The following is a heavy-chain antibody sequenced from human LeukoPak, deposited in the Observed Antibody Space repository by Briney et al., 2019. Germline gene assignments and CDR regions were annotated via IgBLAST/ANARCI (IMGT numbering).Heavy chain of an antibody. D-gene: IGHD6-6*01. J-gene: IGHJ4*02. CDR1: GFTFSSYA. Sequence: GGSLRLSCAASGFTFSSYAMTWVRQAPGKGLEWVSVISGSGGSTAHADSVKGRFTITRDNSKNTLYLQMNSLRAEDTAVYYCAKDRGIAARPVFDYWGQGTLVTVSS. CDR3: AKDRGIAARPVFDY. V-gene: IGHV3-23*01. CDR2: ISGSGGST.